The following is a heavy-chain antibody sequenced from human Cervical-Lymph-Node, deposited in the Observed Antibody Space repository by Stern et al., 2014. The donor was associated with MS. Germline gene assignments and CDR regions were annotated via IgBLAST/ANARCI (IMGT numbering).Heavy chain of an antibody. CDR1: GFTFSDHY. CDR2: SRSKANSYTT. D-gene: IGHD1-26*01. CDR3: ARGDSGSISTD. V-gene: IGHV3-72*01. J-gene: IGHJ1*01. Sequence: EVQLVESGGGLVQPGGSLRLACAASGFTFSDHYMDWVRQAPGKGLEWVGRSRSKANSYTTEYAASVKGRLPVLRDDSKNSVYLQMTSLKPEATAMYYCARGDSGSISTDGGQGTLVTVSS.